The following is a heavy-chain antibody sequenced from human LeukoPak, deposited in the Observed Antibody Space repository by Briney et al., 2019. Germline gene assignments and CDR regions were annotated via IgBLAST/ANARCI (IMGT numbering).Heavy chain of an antibody. V-gene: IGHV3-74*01. D-gene: IGHD3-16*02. CDR2: TKSDGSRS. CDR3: ARDRDDYVWGSYRPFDP. CDR1: GFQFSRHW. Sequence: GGSLRLSCAASGFQFSRHWIHWVRQIPGKGLVWVSRTKSDGSRSDYADIVKGRFTISRDNAKNTLYLQMNSLRAEDTAVYYCARDRDDYVWGSYRPFDPWGQGTLVTVSS. J-gene: IGHJ5*02.